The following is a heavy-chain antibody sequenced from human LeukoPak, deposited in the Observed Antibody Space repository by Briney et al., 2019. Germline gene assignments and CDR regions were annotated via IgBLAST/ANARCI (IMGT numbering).Heavy chain of an antibody. V-gene: IGHV3-66*01. J-gene: IGHJ4*02. CDR2: LYSGGST. D-gene: IGHD5-24*01. Sequence: PGGSLRLSCAASGFTVSSNYMNWVRQAPGKGLEWVSVLYSGGSTYYADSVKGRFTISRDNSKNTLYLQMNSLRAEDTAVYYCANFKGKDGIKDHFDYWGQGTLVTVSS. CDR3: ANFKGKDGIKDHFDY. CDR1: GFTVSSNY.